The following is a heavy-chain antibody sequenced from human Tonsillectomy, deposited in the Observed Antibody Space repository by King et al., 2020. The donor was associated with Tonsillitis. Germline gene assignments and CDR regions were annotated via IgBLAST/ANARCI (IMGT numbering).Heavy chain of an antibody. Sequence: VQLQESVPGLMKPSETLTLTCTVSGGSIRTYYSSCIGQTPGTGLERLGYIYYSESTTYNTFLKIPVTISLATSKNQFSPKLSSVTAADTAVYYCARVAGTYGGFGQLYFDYWGQGTLVTVSS. J-gene: IGHJ4*02. V-gene: IGHV4-59*01. CDR3: ARVAGTYGGFGQLYFDY. CDR2: IYYSEST. D-gene: IGHD2-8*01. CDR1: GGSIRTYY.